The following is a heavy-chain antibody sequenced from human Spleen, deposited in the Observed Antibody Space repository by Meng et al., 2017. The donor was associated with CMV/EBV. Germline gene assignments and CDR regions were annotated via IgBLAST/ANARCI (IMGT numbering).Heavy chain of an antibody. D-gene: IGHD2-2*01. J-gene: IGHJ4*02. Sequence: ASVKVSCKASGYSFTDYYIHWVRQAPGQGLEWMGWINPRSGDTSYAQKFQGRVTMTRNTSISTAYMELSSLRSEDTAVYYCARVDWGYCSSTSCSLDYWGQGTLVTVSS. CDR2: INPRSGDT. V-gene: IGHV1-2*02. CDR1: GYSFTDYY. CDR3: ARVDWGYCSSTSCSLDY.